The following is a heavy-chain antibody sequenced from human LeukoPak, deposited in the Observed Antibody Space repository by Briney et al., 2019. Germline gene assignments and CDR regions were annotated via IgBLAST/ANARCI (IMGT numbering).Heavy chain of an antibody. J-gene: IGHJ3*02. V-gene: IGHV3-48*02. CDR3: ARAPYDSSGYSRGDAFDI. CDR1: GFIFSSYS. CDR2: ITSTSSII. Sequence: GGSLRLSCAASGFIFSSYSMNWVRQAPGKGVEWVSYITSTSSIIYYADSVKGRFTISRDNAKNSLSLQMNSLRDEDTAVYYCARAPYDSSGYSRGDAFDIWGQGTMVTVSS. D-gene: IGHD3-22*01.